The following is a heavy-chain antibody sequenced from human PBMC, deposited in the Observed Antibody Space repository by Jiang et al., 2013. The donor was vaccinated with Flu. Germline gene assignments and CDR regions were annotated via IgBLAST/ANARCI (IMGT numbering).Heavy chain of an antibody. J-gene: IGHJ4*02. CDR3: ARGGVSGGWYQISTYGDY. V-gene: IGHV3-74*01. Sequence: GLVWVSRINSDGSSTSYADSVKGRFTISRDNAKNTLYLQMNSLRAEDTAVYYCARGGVSGGWYQISTYGDYWGQGTLVTVSS. D-gene: IGHD6-19*01. CDR2: INSDGSST.